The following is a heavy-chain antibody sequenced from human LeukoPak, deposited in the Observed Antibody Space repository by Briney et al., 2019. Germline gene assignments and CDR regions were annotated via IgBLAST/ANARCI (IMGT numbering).Heavy chain of an antibody. CDR2: IYPGDSDT. CDR3: ARAGDSSGYYPRT. D-gene: IGHD3-22*01. Sequence: GESLQISCQGSGYSFTSYWIGWVRPMPGKGLEWMGIIYPGDSDTRYSPSFQGQVTISADKSISTAYLQWSSLKASDTAMYYCARAGDSSGYYPRTWGQGTLVTVSS. J-gene: IGHJ4*02. CDR1: GYSFTSYW. V-gene: IGHV5-51*01.